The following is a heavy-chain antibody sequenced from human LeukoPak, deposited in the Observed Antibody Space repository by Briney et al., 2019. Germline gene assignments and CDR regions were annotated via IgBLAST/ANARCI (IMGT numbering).Heavy chain of an antibody. D-gene: IGHD4-17*01. CDR2: ISYDGSNK. CDR1: GFTFSDYG. CDR3: AKWSGDYPSYYLDY. J-gene: IGHJ4*02. Sequence: PGGSLRLSCAASGFTFSDYGMHWVRQAPGKGLEWVAVISYDGSNKYSADSVKGRFTISRDASKNTVYLQMNSLRAEDTAVYSCAKWSGDYPSYYLDYWGQGTLVTVSS. V-gene: IGHV3-30*18.